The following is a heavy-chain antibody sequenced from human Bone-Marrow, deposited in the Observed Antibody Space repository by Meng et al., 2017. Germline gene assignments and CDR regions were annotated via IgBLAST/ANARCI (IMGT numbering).Heavy chain of an antibody. Sequence: ASVKVSCKPSGYNFPDYYIHWVRRAPGQGLEWMGRINPKSGDTHYAQKFQARVTMTGDTSISTAYMELSGLRSEDTAVYYCGTHPPNYDFWSGYYTPPDYWGQGTLVTVSS. D-gene: IGHD3-3*01. J-gene: IGHJ4*02. CDR2: INPKSGDT. CDR3: GTHPPNYDFWSGYYTPPDY. V-gene: IGHV1-2*06. CDR1: GYNFPDYY.